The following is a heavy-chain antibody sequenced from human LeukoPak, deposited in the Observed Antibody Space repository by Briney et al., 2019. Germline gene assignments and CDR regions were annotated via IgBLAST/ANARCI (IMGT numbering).Heavy chain of an antibody. Sequence: SETLSLTCTVSGGSISSYYWSWIRQPAGKGPEWIGRIYASGSTNYNPSLKSRVTMSVDTSKNQFSLKLSSVTAADTAVYYCARDRARITIFGVESGYFDYWGQGTLVTVSS. J-gene: IGHJ4*02. V-gene: IGHV4-4*07. CDR3: ARDRARITIFGVESGYFDY. D-gene: IGHD3-3*01. CDR1: GGSISSYY. CDR2: IYASGST.